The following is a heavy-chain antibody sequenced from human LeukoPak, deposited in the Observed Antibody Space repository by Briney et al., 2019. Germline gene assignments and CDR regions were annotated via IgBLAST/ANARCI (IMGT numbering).Heavy chain of an antibody. CDR1: GFTFSSYA. CDR2: ISYDGSNK. CDR3: ARVDTAMATYYYYYYGMDV. J-gene: IGHJ6*02. V-gene: IGHV3-30*04. Sequence: GRSLRLSCAASGFTFSSYAMHWVRQAPGKGLEWVAVISYDGSNKYYADSVKGRFTISRDNSKNTLYLRMNSLRAEDTAVYYCARVDTAMATYYYYYYGMDVWGQGTTVTVSS. D-gene: IGHD5-18*01.